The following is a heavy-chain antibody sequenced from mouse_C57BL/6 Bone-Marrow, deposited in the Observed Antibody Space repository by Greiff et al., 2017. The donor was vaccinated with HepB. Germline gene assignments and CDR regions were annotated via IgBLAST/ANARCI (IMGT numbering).Heavy chain of an antibody. CDR2: IYPRSGNT. Sequence: QVQLQQSGAELARPGASVKLSCKASGYTFTSYGISWVKQRTGQGPEWIGEIYPRSGNTYHNEKFKGKATLTADKSSSTAYMELRSLTSEDSAVYFCARNLLYWFAYWGRGNRVTVSA. D-gene: IGHD2-12*01. J-gene: IGHJ3*01. CDR1: GYTFTSYG. CDR3: ARNLLYWFAY. V-gene: IGHV1-81*01.